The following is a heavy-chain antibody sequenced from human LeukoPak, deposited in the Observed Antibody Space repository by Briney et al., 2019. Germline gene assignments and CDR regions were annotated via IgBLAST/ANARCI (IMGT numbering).Heavy chain of an antibody. CDR2: ISAYNGNT. J-gene: IGHJ4*02. CDR3: ARDANIVVVPADVRLDY. Sequence: ASVKVSCKASGYTCTSYGISWVRQAPGQGLEWMGWISAYNGNTNYAQKLQGRVTMTTDTYTSTAYMELRSLRSDDTAVYYCARDANIVVVPADVRLDYWGQGTLVTVSS. V-gene: IGHV1-18*04. CDR1: GYTCTSYG. D-gene: IGHD2-2*01.